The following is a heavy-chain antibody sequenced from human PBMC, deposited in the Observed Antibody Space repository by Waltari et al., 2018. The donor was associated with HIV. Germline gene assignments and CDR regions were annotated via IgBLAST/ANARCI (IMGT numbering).Heavy chain of an antibody. CDR3: ARESGYSSSWMYRWFDP. CDR1: GYTFTGYY. Sequence: QVQLVQSGAEVKKPGASVKVSCKASGYTFTGYYMNWLRQAPGQGLEWMERINPNNGGTKYAQNFQGRVTITSDTSISTAYMELNRLTSDDTAVYYCARESGYSSSWMYRWFDPWGQGTLVTVSS. D-gene: IGHD6-13*01. J-gene: IGHJ5*02. V-gene: IGHV1-2*06. CDR2: INPNNGGT.